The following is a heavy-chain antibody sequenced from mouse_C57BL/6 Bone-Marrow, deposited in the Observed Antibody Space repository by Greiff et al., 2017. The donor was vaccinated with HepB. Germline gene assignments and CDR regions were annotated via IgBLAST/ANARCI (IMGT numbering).Heavy chain of an antibody. CDR2: INPNNGGT. J-gene: IGHJ2*01. Sequence: EVQLQQSGPELVKPGASVKIPCKASGYTFTDYNMDWVKQSHGKSLEWIGDINPNNGGTIYNQKFKGKATLTVDKSSSTAYMELRSLTSEDTAVYYCARDPYDGYYVGNFDYWGKGTTLTVSS. CDR1: GYTFTDYN. V-gene: IGHV1-18*01. CDR3: ARDPYDGYYVGNFDY. D-gene: IGHD2-3*01.